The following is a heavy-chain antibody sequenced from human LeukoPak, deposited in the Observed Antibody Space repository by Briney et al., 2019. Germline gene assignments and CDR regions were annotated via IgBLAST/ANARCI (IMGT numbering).Heavy chain of an antibody. D-gene: IGHD2-15*01. J-gene: IGHJ6*02. Sequence: SQTLSLTCAISGDSVSSNSAAWNWIRQSPSRGLEWLGRTYYRSKWYNDYAVSVKSRITINPDTSKNQFSLQLNSVTPEDTAVYYCARERYCSGGSCYYYYGMDVWGQGTTVTVSS. CDR3: ARERYCSGGSCYYYYGMDV. CDR2: TYYRSKWYN. V-gene: IGHV6-1*01. CDR1: GDSVSSNSAA.